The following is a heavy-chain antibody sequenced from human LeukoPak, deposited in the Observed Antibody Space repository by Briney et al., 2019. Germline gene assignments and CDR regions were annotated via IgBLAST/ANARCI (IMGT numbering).Heavy chain of an antibody. CDR3: ASGRTDYGDYDWFDP. V-gene: IGHV4-30-2*01. D-gene: IGHD4-17*01. CDR1: GGSISSGGYY. CDR2: IYHSGST. J-gene: IGHJ5*02. Sequence: SESLSLTCTVSGGSISSGGYYWSWIRQPPGKGLEWIGYIYHSGSTYYNPSLKSRVTISVDRSKNQFSLKLSSVTAADTAVYYCASGRTDYGDYDWFDPWGQGTLVTVSS.